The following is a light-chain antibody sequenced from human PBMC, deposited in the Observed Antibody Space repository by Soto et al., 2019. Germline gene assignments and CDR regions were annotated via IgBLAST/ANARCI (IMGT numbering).Light chain of an antibody. V-gene: IGKV3-20*01. CDR3: QQFDDSRPAFT. CDR2: GAS. Sequence: ESMLTQSPGTLSLSPGERATLSCRASQPVNSRYLNWYQHKPGQAPRLLIYGASIRAAGIPDRFSGSRSGADFSLTITRLEPEDSAVYYCQQFDDSRPAFTFGQGTKLEI. CDR1: QPVNSRY. J-gene: IGKJ2*01.